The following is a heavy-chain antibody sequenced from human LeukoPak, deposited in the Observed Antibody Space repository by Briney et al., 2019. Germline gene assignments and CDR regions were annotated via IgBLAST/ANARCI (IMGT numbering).Heavy chain of an antibody. CDR3: ARDYIVVVPAATYNWFDP. CDR2: IYHSGST. CDR1: GYSISSGYY. Sequence: SETLSLTCAVSGYSISSGYYWGWIRQPPGKGLEWIGSIYHSGSTYYNPSLKSRATISADTSKNQFSLKLSSVTAADTAVYYCARDYIVVVPAATYNWFDPWGQGTLVTVSS. D-gene: IGHD2-2*01. J-gene: IGHJ5*02. V-gene: IGHV4-38-2*02.